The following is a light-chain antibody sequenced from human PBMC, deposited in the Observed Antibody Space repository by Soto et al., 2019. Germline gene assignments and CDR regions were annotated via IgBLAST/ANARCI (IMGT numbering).Light chain of an antibody. CDR1: SSDVGGYNY. J-gene: IGLJ1*01. V-gene: IGLV2-14*03. CDR2: DVS. CDR3: SSYTSSSTPLYV. Sequence: QSVLTQPASVSGSPGQSITISCTGTSSDVGGYNYVSWYQQHPGKAPKLMIYDVSNRPSVFSNRFSGSKSGNTASLTISGLQAEDEADYYCSSYTSSSTPLYVFGTGTKVTVL.